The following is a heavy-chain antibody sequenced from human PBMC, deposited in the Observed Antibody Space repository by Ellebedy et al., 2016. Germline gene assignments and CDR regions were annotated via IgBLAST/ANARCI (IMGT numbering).Heavy chain of an antibody. V-gene: IGHV1-69*10. CDR3: ARGHYGDDEDLLHRYIDV. D-gene: IGHD4-17*01. J-gene: IGHJ6*03. Sequence: ASVKVSCKASGGTFSSYVINWVRQAPGQGLEWMGDIIPLLGIANYAQKFQGRLTITADKPTSTAYMELSSLRSEDTAVYYCARGHYGDDEDLLHRYIDVWGKGTTVTVSS. CDR1: GGTFSSYV. CDR2: IIPLLGIA.